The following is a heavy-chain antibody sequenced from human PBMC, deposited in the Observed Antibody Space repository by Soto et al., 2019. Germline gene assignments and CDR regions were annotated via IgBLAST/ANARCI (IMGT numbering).Heavy chain of an antibody. V-gene: IGHV2-5*02. D-gene: IGHD2-21*02. CDR1: GFSLSTGGVG. J-gene: IGHJ6*02. CDR2: IYWDDDK. CDR3: AHSRCGGDCLQSYSSHYYYGMDV. Sequence: QITLKESGPSLVKPTQTLTLTCTFSGFSLSTGGVGVGWIRQPPGKALEWLALIYWDDDKRYSPSPRSRLTGTKDTSKNQVVLTMTNMDPVDTATYYCAHSRCGGDCLQSYSSHYYYGMDVWGQGTTVTVSS.